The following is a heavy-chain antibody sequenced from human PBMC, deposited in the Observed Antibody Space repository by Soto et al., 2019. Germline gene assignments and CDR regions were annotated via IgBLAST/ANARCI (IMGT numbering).Heavy chain of an antibody. CDR1: GYTFGNHW. CDR2: MNGDGGII. J-gene: IGHJ4*02. CDR3: ATAEVDY. Sequence: PGGSLRLACAVSGYTFGNHWMHWVLQAPGKGLEWVSRMNGDGGIINYADSVKGRFTVSRDNAKNTLYLQMNSLRVEDTAVYYCATAEVDYWGPGTLVTVSS. V-gene: IGHV3-74*01.